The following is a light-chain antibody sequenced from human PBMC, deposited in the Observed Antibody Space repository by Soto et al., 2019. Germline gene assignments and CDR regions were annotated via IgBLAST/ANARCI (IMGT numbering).Light chain of an antibody. CDR1: SSDVGAYNY. J-gene: IGLJ3*02. CDR3: SSYTRSSTLV. CDR2: EVI. V-gene: IGLV2-14*01. Sequence: QSALTQPASVSGSPGQSITISCTGTSSDVGAYNYVSWYQQHPGKAPKLMIYEVINRPSGVSNRFSGSKSANTASLTISGLQAEEEADYYCSSYTRSSTLVFGGGTKLTVL.